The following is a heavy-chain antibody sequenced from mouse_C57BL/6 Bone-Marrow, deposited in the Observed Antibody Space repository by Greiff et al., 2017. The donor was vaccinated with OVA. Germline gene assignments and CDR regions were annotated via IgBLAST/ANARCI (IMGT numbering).Heavy chain of an antibody. CDR2: IHPSDSDT. J-gene: IGHJ2*01. CDR3: AITTYFDY. Sequence: QQRPGQGLEWIGRIHPSDSDTNYNQKFKGKATLTVDKSSSTAYMQLSSLTSEDSAVYYCAITTYFDYWGQGTTLTVSS. V-gene: IGHV1-74*01. D-gene: IGHD2-12*01.